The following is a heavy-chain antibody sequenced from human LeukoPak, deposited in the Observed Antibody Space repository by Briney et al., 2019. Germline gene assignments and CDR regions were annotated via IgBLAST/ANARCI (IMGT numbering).Heavy chain of an antibody. Sequence: SETLSLTCTVSGYSISSGYYWGWIRQPPGKGLEWIGSIYHSGSTYYNPSLKSRVTISVDTSKNQFSLKLSSVTAADTAVYYCARRVGYYYDSSGFSFAGAFDIWGQGTMVTVSS. V-gene: IGHV4-38-2*02. CDR2: IYHSGST. D-gene: IGHD3-22*01. CDR1: GYSISSGYY. CDR3: ARRVGYYYDSSGFSFAGAFDI. J-gene: IGHJ3*02.